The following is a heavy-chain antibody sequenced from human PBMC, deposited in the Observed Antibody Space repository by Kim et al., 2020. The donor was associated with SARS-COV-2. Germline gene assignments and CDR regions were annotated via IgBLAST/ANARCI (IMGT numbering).Heavy chain of an antibody. D-gene: IGHD2-2*01. Sequence: SETLSLTCAVYGGSFSGYYWSWIRQPPGKGLEWIGEINHSGSTNYNPSLKSRVTISVDTSKNQFSLKLSSVTAADTAVYYCARGRGYCSSTSCRNWYFDLWGRGTLVTVSS. CDR1: GGSFSGYY. J-gene: IGHJ2*01. V-gene: IGHV4-34*01. CDR2: INHSGST. CDR3: ARGRGYCSSTSCRNWYFDL.